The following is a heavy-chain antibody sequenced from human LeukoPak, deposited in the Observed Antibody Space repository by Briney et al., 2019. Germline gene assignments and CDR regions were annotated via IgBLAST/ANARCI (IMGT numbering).Heavy chain of an antibody. V-gene: IGHV3-74*03. J-gene: IGHJ4*02. CDR1: GFTFSSYW. Sequence: GGSLRLSCAVSGFTFSSYWMYWVRQAPGKGLVWVSRINSDGISTTYADSVKGRFTISRDNAKNTLYLQMNSLRAEDTAVYYCARANYYDISGYDYWGQGTLVTVSS. CDR3: ARANYYDISGYDY. CDR2: INSDGIST. D-gene: IGHD3-22*01.